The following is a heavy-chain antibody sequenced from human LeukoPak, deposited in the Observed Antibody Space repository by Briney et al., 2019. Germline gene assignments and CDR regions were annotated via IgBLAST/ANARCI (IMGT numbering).Heavy chain of an antibody. CDR1: GYTFTGHY. V-gene: IGHV1-69*04. Sequence: GASVKVSCKASGYTFTGHYLHWVRQAPGQGLEWMGRIIPILGIANYAQKFQGRVTITADKSTSTAYMELSSLRSEDTAVYYCARDPGKLQGDYWGQGTLVTVSS. CDR2: IIPILGIA. D-gene: IGHD3-16*01. CDR3: ARDPGKLQGDY. J-gene: IGHJ4*02.